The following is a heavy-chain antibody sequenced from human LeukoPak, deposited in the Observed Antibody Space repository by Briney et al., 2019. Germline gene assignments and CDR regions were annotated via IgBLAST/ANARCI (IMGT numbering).Heavy chain of an antibody. Sequence: ASVKVSCKASGYTFTGYYMHWVRQAPGQGLEWMGWINPYSGGTIYAQKFQGRVTMTRDTSISTAYMELSRLRSDDTAVYYCARDRRYSGYDYWYYFDYWGQGTLVTVSS. D-gene: IGHD5-12*01. J-gene: IGHJ4*02. CDR3: ARDRRYSGYDYWYYFDY. V-gene: IGHV1-2*02. CDR1: GYTFTGYY. CDR2: INPYSGGT.